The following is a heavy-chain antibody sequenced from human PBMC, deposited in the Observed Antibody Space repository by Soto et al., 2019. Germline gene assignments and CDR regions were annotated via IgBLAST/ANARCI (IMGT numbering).Heavy chain of an antibody. CDR2: ISYDGSNK. D-gene: IGHD3-16*01. Sequence: ALRLSCAASGFTFSSYGMHWVRQAPGKGLEWVAVISYDGSNKYYADSVKGRFTISRDNSKNTLYLQMNSLRAEDTAVYYCAKDLIDYDYIWGSLPLPYYWGQGTLVTVSS. CDR3: AKDLIDYDYIWGSLPLPYY. V-gene: IGHV3-30*18. CDR1: GFTFSSYG. J-gene: IGHJ4*02.